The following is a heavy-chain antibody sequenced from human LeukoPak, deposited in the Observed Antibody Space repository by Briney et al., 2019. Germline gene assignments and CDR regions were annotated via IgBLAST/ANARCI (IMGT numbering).Heavy chain of an antibody. D-gene: IGHD5-12*01. CDR1: GFTFSDYY. CDR3: ARAGALYSGYVPFDY. V-gene: IGHV3-11*01. J-gene: IGHJ4*02. Sequence: PGGSLRLSCAASGFTFSDYYMSWIRQAPGKGLEWVSYISSSGSTIYYADPVKGRFTISRDNAKNSLYLQMNSLRAEDTAVYYCARAGALYSGYVPFDYWGQGTLVAVSS. CDR2: ISSSGSTI.